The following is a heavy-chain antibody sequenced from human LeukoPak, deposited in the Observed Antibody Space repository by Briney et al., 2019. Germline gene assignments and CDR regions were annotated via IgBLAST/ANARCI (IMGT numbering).Heavy chain of an antibody. CDR2: IYYSGST. CDR1: GGSISSGGYY. CDR3: ARHGGYSYHDAFDI. J-gene: IGHJ3*02. Sequence: SETLSLTCTVSGGSISSGGYYWSWIRQHPGKGLEWIGYIYYSGSTYYNPSLKSRVTISVDTSKNQFSLKLSSVTAADTAVYYCARHGGYSYHDAFDIWGQGTMVTVSS. D-gene: IGHD5-18*01. V-gene: IGHV4-31*03.